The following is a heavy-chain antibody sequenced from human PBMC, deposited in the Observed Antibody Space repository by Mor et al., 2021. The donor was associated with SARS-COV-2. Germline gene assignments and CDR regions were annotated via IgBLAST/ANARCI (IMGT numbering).Heavy chain of an antibody. CDR3: ARDLTLDY. V-gene: IGHV3-30*01. J-gene: IGHJ4*02. Sequence: FTISRDDSKNTLYLQLNSLRAEDTAIYYCARDLTLDYWGQGALVTVSS. D-gene: IGHD3-9*01.